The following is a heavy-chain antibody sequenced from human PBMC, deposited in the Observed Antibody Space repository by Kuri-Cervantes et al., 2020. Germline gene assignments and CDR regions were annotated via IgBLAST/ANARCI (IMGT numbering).Heavy chain of an antibody. CDR2: INPSGGST. Sequence: ASVKVSCKASGYTFTSYYMHWVRQAPGQGLEWMGIINPSGGSTSYAQKFQGRVTMTRDTSTSTVYMELSSLRSEDTAVYYCARGGVNDYGDYASDWFDPWGQGTLVTVSS. V-gene: IGHV1-46*01. D-gene: IGHD4-17*01. J-gene: IGHJ5*02. CDR1: GYTFTSYY. CDR3: ARGGVNDYGDYASDWFDP.